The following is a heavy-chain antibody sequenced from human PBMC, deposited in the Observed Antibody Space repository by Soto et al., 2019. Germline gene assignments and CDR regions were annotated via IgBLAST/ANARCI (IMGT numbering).Heavy chain of an antibody. V-gene: IGHV1-69*06. D-gene: IGHD6-13*01. J-gene: IGHJ6*02. Sequence: SVKVSCKASGGTFSSYAISWVRQAPGQGLEWMGGIIPIFGTANYAQKFQGRVTITADKSTSTAYMELSSLRSEDTAVYYCARGGIAAAGTFYGMDVWGQGTTVTVSS. CDR1: GGTFSSYA. CDR2: IIPIFGTA. CDR3: ARGGIAAAGTFYGMDV.